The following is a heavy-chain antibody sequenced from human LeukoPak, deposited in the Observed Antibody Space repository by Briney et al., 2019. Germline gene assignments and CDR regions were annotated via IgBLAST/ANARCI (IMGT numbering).Heavy chain of an antibody. V-gene: IGHV3-21*01. D-gene: IGHD6-13*01. CDR1: GFTFSSYS. CDR3: ARSSVFGRTAAGIFAY. J-gene: IGHJ4*02. Sequence: GGSLRLSCAASGFTFSSYSMNWVRQAPGKGLEWVSSFSSSSSYIYYADSVKGRFTISRDNAKNSLYLQMNSLRAEDTAVYYCARSSVFGRTAAGIFAYWGQGTLVTVSS. CDR2: FSSSSSYI.